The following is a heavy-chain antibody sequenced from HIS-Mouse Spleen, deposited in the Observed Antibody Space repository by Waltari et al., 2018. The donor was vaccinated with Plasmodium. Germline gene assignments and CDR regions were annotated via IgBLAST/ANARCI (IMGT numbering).Heavy chain of an antibody. CDR1: GFTFSSYS. V-gene: IGHV3-21*01. D-gene: IGHD3-9*01. Sequence: EVQLVESGGGLVKPGGSLRLSCAASGFTFSSYSMNWVRQAPGKGLEWGSSISISSSYIYYADSVKGRFTISRDNAKNSLYLQMNSLRAEDTAVYYCAREDILTGYYNDYWYFDLWGRGTLVTVSS. J-gene: IGHJ2*01. CDR3: AREDILTGYYNDYWYFDL. CDR2: ISISSSYI.